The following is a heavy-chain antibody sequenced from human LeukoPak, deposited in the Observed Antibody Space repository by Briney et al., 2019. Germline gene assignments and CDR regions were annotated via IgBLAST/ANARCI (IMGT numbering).Heavy chain of an antibody. CDR2: FDPEDGET. V-gene: IGHV1-24*01. J-gene: IGHJ2*01. Sequence: ASVKVSCKVSGYTLTELSMHWVRQAPGKGLEWMGGFDPEDGETIYAQKFQGRVTMTEDTSTDTAYMELSSLRSEDTAVYYCATDLTTPRIAVAGTRFNWYFDLWGRGTLVTVSS. CDR3: ATDLTTPRIAVAGTRFNWYFDL. D-gene: IGHD6-19*01. CDR1: GYTLTELS.